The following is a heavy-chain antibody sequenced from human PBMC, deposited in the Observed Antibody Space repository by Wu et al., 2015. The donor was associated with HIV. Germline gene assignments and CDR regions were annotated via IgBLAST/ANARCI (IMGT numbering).Heavy chain of an antibody. Sequence: QFQLVQSGAEVKKPGASVKVSCKTSGYTFINYGISWVRQAPGQGLEWMGWISGYNGNTNYAQKLQGRVTMTTDTSTTTAYMELRSLKSDDTAVYYCARTDIVAIPSGYWGQGTLVTVSS. D-gene: IGHD5-12*01. CDR2: ISGYNGNT. CDR3: ARTDIVAIPSGY. CDR1: GYTFINYG. J-gene: IGHJ4*02. V-gene: IGHV1-18*01.